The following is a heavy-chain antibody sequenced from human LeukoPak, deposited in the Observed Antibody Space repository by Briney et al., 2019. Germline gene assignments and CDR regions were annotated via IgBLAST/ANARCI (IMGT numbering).Heavy chain of an antibody. J-gene: IGHJ4*02. CDR2: IRYDESDK. CDR3: ATHYYASGNYYNPIFY. Sequence: PGGSLRLSCAASGFTFSRYGMHRVRQAPGKGLEWVAFIRYDESDKKYKDSVKGRFTVSKDNSKNTLSLQMHSLRVEDTAVYYCATHYYASGNYYNPIFYWGQGALVTVSS. V-gene: IGHV3-30*02. CDR1: GFTFSRYG. D-gene: IGHD3-10*01.